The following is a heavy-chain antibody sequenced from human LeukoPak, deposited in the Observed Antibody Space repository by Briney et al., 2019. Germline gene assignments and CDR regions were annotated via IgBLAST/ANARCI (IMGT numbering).Heavy chain of an antibody. CDR1: GGSFSGYY. Sequence: SETLSLTCAVYGGSFSGYYWSWIRQPPGKGLEWIGEINHSGSTNYNPSLKSRVTISVDTSKNQFSLKLSSVTAADTAVYCCARGSPYSSSWYYYYYYMDVWGKGTTVTVSS. V-gene: IGHV4-34*01. CDR2: INHSGST. CDR3: ARGSPYSSSWYYYYYYMDV. J-gene: IGHJ6*03. D-gene: IGHD6-13*01.